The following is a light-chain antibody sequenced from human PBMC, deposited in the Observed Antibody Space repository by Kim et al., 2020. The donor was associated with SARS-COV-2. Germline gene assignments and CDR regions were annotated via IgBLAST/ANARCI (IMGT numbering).Light chain of an antibody. CDR1: QSIDSY. J-gene: IGKJ2*01. V-gene: IGKV3-11*01. CDR2: DAS. CDR3: QQRRNWYT. Sequence: EIVLTQSPVTLSLSPGERATLSCRASQSIDSYLAWYQHKPVQAPRLLIYDASKRAPGIPARFSGSGSGTDFTLTISSLEPEDFAVYYCQQRRNWYTFGQGTKLEI.